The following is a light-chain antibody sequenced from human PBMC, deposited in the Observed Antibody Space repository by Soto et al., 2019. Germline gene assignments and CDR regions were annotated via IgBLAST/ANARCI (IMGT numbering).Light chain of an antibody. Sequence: QSVLTHPRSVSGSPGQSVTISCTGTSSDVGGYNYVSWYQQHPGKAPKLMISDVTKRPSGVPDRFSGSKSGNTASLTISGLRAEDEADYYCCSYAGSYTYVFGTGTKVTVL. CDR2: DVT. CDR3: CSYAGSYTYV. J-gene: IGLJ1*01. V-gene: IGLV2-11*01. CDR1: SSDVGGYNY.